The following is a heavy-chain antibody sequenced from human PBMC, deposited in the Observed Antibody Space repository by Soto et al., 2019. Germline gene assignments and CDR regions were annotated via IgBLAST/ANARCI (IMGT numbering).Heavy chain of an antibody. CDR3: ARSVRPLSWFDP. Sequence: ETLSLTCAVYGGSFTGYYWTWVRQTPGKGLEWVCGIGGSGTTIYCADSVKGRFTISRDNFGNTMYLQMNSVRVEDTAVYYCARSVRPLSWFDPWGQGTRVTVSS. CDR2: IGGSGTTI. V-gene: IGHV3-23*01. D-gene: IGHD3-10*01. J-gene: IGHJ5*02. CDR1: GGSFTGYY.